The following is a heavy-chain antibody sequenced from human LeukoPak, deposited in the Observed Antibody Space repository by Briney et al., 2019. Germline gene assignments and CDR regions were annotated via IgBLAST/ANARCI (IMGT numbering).Heavy chain of an antibody. D-gene: IGHD3-10*01. CDR2: IYSGGST. J-gene: IGHJ4*02. Sequence: VGSLRLSCAASGFTVSSNYMSWVRQAPGKGLEWVSVIYSGGSTYYADSVKGRFTISRDNSKNTLYLQMNSLRAEDTAVYYCARSQIRFGELYPDYWGQGTLVTVSS. V-gene: IGHV3-66*02. CDR3: ARSQIRFGELYPDY. CDR1: GFTVSSNY.